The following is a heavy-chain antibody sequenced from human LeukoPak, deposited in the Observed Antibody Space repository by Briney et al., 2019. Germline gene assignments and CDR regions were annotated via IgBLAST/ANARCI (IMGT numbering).Heavy chain of an antibody. D-gene: IGHD4/OR15-4a*01. CDR1: GFTFSSYC. Sequence: GGSLRLSCAASGFTFSSYCMHWVRQAPGKGLEWVSRINERATIICYADSVKGRFTISRENAKNSLYLQMNSLTAEDTAVYYWVSGAIFVSAPADNFDPWGQGTLVTVSS. V-gene: IGHV3-74*01. J-gene: IGHJ5*02. CDR3: VSGAIFVSAPADNFDP. CDR2: INERATII.